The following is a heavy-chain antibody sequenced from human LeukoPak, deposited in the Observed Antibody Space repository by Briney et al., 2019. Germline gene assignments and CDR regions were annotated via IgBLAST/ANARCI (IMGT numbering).Heavy chain of an antibody. CDR2: ISYDGSNK. Sequence: GGSLRLSCITSGFNFGDYAVSWFRQAPGKGLEWVAVISYDGSNKYYADSVKGRFTISRDNSKNTLYLQMNSLRAEDTAVYYCARGDYYDTTGFYSYYYFMDVWGKGTTVTISS. CDR3: ARGDYYDTTGFYSYYYFMDV. D-gene: IGHD3-22*01. V-gene: IGHV3-30*04. CDR1: GFNFGDYA. J-gene: IGHJ6*03.